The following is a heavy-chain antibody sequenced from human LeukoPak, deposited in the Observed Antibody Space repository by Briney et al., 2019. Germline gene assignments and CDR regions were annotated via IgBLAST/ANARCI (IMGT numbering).Heavy chain of an antibody. D-gene: IGHD6-19*01. CDR3: ARDRAGSGSDY. V-gene: IGHV1-69*04. CDR2: IIPILGIA. J-gene: IGHJ4*02. Sequence: GASVKVSFTASGRTFSIYATRWVRQAPGQGLEWMGRIIPILGIANYAQKFQGRVTITADKSTSAAKMELSSLRSEDTAVYYCARDRAGSGSDYWGQGTLVTVSS. CDR1: GRTFSIYA.